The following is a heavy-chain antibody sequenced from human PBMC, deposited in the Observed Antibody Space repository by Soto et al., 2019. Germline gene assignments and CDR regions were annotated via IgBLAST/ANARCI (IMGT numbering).Heavy chain of an antibody. Sequence: ASVKVSCKPSGYTFSSYHLQLVRQAPGQRPQWMGIINPGGAGASYAQKFQDRVTLTRDTSTSTAYMELSSLTYEDSAMYYCAISQGPYYFDYWGQGTLVTVSS. J-gene: IGHJ4*02. V-gene: IGHV1-46*03. CDR2: INPGGAGA. CDR3: AISQGPYYFDY. CDR1: GYTFSSYH.